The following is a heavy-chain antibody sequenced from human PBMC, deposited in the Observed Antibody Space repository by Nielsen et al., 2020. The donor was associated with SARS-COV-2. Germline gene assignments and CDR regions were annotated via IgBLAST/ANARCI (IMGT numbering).Heavy chain of an antibody. V-gene: IGHV1-46*01. Sequence: WVRQAPGQGLEWMGIINPSGGSTSYAQKFQGRVTMTRDTSTSTVYMELSSLRSEDTAVYYCARVSADEGYFDWLLITPHYYYGMDVWGQGTTVTVSS. CDR2: INPSGGST. D-gene: IGHD3-9*01. J-gene: IGHJ6*02. CDR3: ARVSADEGYFDWLLITPHYYYGMDV.